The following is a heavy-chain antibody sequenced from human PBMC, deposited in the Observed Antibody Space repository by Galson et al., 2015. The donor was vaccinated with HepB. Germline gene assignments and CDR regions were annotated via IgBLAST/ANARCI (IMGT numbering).Heavy chain of an antibody. V-gene: IGHV3-21*01. Sequence: SLRLSCAASGFTFSSYSMNWVRQAPGKGLECVSSISSSSSYIYYADSVKGRFTISRDNAKNSLYLQMNSLRAEDTAVYYCARGHSGSYYYFDYWGQGTLVTVSS. CDR2: ISSSSSYI. CDR3: ARGHSGSYYYFDY. J-gene: IGHJ4*02. CDR1: GFTFSSYS. D-gene: IGHD1-26*01.